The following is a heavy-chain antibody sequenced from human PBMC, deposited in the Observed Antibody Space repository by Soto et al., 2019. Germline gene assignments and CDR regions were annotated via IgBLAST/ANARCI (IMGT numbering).Heavy chain of an antibody. J-gene: IGHJ6*02. D-gene: IGHD3-9*01. CDR2: ISYDGSRT. Sequence: GGSLRLSCAASGFTLSTYAMHWVRQAPGKGLEWLAVISYDGSRTHYADSVKGRFTISRDNAKNSLYLQMNSLRDEDTAVYYCARTPENYDILTGYYSYGMDVWGQGTTVTVSS. V-gene: IGHV3-30-3*01. CDR3: ARTPENYDILTGYYSYGMDV. CDR1: GFTLSTYA.